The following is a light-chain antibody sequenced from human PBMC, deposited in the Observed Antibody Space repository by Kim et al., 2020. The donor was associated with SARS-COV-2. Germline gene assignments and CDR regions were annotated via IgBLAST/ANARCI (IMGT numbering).Light chain of an antibody. J-gene: IGKJ4*01. CDR2: ESS. V-gene: IGKV1-5*03. CDR3: QQCNRYPLT. Sequence: SASVGDRVPITCRASQNIGRCLAWYQQKPGKAPKLLIYESSSLQSEVPSRFSGGGSGTEFSLTLSSLQPDDFATYYCQQCNRYPLTFGGGTKLEI. CDR1: QNIGRC.